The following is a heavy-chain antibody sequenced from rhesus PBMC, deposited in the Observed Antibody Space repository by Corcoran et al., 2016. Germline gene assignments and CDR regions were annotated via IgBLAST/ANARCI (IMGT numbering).Heavy chain of an antibody. CDR3: ARLGVVGTPLWDY. D-gene: IGHD1-44*01. CDR2: IYGICGIT. V-gene: IGHV4-93*02. CDR1: GGSLSRSYW. Sequence: QVQLQESGPGVVKPSENLSLTCDVSGGSLSRSYWGRWIRLCPGQGLEWIGGIYGICGITEDNPSLNSLVTISIDTSKNQFSLKLSSVTAADTSVYYCARLGVVGTPLWDYWGQGVLVTVSS. J-gene: IGHJ4*01.